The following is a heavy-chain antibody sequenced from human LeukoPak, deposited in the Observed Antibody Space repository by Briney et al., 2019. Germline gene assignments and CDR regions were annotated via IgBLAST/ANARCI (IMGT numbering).Heavy chain of an antibody. J-gene: IGHJ4*02. D-gene: IGHD1-1*01. CDR3: ARQRYSDY. V-gene: IGHV3-7*01. CDR2: IKEDGSEN. Sequence: GGSLRLSCADSGFTFNSHMHWVRQAPGEGLEWVANIKEDGSENSYVESVKGRFTISRDNAKNSLYLQLNSLRAEDTAVYFCARQRYSDYWGQGTLVTVSS. CDR1: GFTFNSH.